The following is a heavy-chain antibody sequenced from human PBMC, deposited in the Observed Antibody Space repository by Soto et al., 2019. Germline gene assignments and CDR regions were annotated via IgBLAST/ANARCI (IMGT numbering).Heavy chain of an antibody. CDR1: GGSISSYY. D-gene: IGHD1-26*01. J-gene: IGHJ6*02. Sequence: SETLSLTCTVSGGSISSYYWSWIRQPPGKGLEWIGRTYPSGSTNYNPSLKSRVTMSVDTSKNQFSLKLSSVTAADTAVYYCARDTSPSSGSGIPYQYYCMDVWGQGTTVTVSS. CDR2: TYPSGST. V-gene: IGHV4-4*07. CDR3: ARDTSPSSGSGIPYQYYCMDV.